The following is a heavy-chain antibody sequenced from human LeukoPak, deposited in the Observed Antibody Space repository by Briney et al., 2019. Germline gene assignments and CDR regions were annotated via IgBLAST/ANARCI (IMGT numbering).Heavy chain of an antibody. V-gene: IGHV1-69*05. Sequence: ASVKVSCKASGGTFSSYAISWVRQAPGQGLEWMGGIIPIFGTANYAQKFQGRVTMTTDTSTSTAYMELRSLRSDDTAVYYCAGQWELPTGYFDYWGQGTLVTVSS. J-gene: IGHJ4*02. CDR3: AGQWELPTGYFDY. CDR2: IIPIFGTA. CDR1: GGTFSSYA. D-gene: IGHD1-26*01.